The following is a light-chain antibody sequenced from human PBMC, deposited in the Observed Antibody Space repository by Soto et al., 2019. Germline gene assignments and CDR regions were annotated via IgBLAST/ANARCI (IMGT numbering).Light chain of an antibody. V-gene: IGKV3D-20*02. CDR3: QQRNNWPPIT. CDR1: QSLSNNIY. Sequence: EIALTQSPGTLSLSPGERATLSCRASQSLSNNIYLAWYQQKPGQAPRLLIYGASSRATGIPNRFSGSGSGTDFTLTISSLEPEDFAVYYCQQRNNWPPITFGQGTRLEIK. J-gene: IGKJ5*01. CDR2: GAS.